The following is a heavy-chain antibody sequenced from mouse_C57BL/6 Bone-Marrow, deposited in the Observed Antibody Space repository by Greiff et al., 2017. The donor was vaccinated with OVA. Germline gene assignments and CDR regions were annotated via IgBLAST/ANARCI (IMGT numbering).Heavy chain of an antibody. V-gene: IGHV1-50*01. CDR2: IDPSDSYT. CDR1: GYTFTSYW. D-gene: IGHD2-4*01. J-gene: IGHJ3*01. CDR3: ARSTDYDYVRFAY. Sequence: QVQLQQPGAELVKPGASVKLSCKASGYTFTSYWMQWVKQRPGQGLECIGEIDPSDSYTNYNQKFKGKATLTVDTSSSTAYMQLSSLTSEDSAVYYCARSTDYDYVRFAYWGQGTLVTVSA.